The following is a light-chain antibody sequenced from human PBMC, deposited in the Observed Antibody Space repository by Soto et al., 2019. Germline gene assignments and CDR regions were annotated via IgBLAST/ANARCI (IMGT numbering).Light chain of an antibody. CDR2: AGS. Sequence: DIPMTQSPSSVSASVGDRVTITCRASQGISSWLAWYQQKPGKAPKLLNCAGSGLKSGGTSRFGGSGSGTDFNLTISSLQPQDFATYYCHQDNSFPPGTFGGGTKVEIK. CDR3: HQDNSFPPGT. V-gene: IGKV1-12*01. CDR1: QGISSW. J-gene: IGKJ4*01.